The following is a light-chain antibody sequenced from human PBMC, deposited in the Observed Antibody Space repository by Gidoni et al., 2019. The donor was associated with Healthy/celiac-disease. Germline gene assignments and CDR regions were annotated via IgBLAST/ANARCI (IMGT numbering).Light chain of an antibody. CDR1: SSNIGSNY. Sequence: QSVLTQPPSASGTPGRRVTISCSGSSSNIGSNYVYWYQQLPGTAPKLLIYRNNQRPSGVPDRFSGSKSGTSASLAISGLRSEDEADYYCAAWDDSLSGLVFGTGTKVTVL. CDR3: AAWDDSLSGLV. J-gene: IGLJ1*01. CDR2: RNN. V-gene: IGLV1-47*01.